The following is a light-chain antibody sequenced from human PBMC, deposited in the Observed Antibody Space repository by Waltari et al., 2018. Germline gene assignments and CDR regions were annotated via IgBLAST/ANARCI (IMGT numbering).Light chain of an antibody. CDR3: QQANTFPYT. CDR2: GAS. V-gene: IGKV1-12*01. J-gene: IGKJ2*01. CDR1: QSIDTW. Sequence: DIQMTQSPSSVSASVGDRVMITCRASQSIDTWLAWYQQKPGKAPELLIYGASSLQGGVPSRFSGSGSGTDFTLTISSLQPEDFATYYCQQANTFPYTFGPGTKLEIK.